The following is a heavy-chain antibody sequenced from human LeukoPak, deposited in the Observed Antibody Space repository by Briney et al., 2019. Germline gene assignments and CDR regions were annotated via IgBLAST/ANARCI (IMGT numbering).Heavy chain of an antibody. CDR2: ISGSVGST. Sequence: PRVSLRLSCAASGFTFSRYAMIWVRQAPGKGLEWVSAISGSVGSTYYADSVMGRFTISRYNSKNTLYLQMNSLTAEDTAVYYCPNNVVPHGPYYKSGSDVWGQGTRVTVSS. D-gene: IGHD2-21*01. J-gene: IGHJ6*02. V-gene: IGHV3-23*01. CDR3: PNNVVPHGPYYKSGSDV. CDR1: GFTFSRYA.